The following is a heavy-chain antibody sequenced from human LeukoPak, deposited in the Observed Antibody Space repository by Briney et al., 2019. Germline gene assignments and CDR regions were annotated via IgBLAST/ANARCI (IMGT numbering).Heavy chain of an antibody. CDR3: ASDTYYSWGGYMGGY. CDR2: IYSDGSSS. Sequence: GGSLRLSCAASGFTFSSFWMHWVRQAPGEGLVWVARIYSDGSSSNYADSVKGRFTISRDNAKNTLYLQMNSLRAEDTAVYYCASDTYYSWGGYMGGYWGQGSLVTVSS. J-gene: IGHJ4*02. V-gene: IGHV3-74*01. CDR1: GFTFSSFW. D-gene: IGHD3-3*01.